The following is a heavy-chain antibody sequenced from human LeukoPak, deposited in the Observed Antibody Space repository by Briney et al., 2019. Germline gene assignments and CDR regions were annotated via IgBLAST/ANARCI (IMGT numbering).Heavy chain of an antibody. D-gene: IGHD2-2*01. Sequence: SSETLSLTCTVSGGSINGYYWSWIRQPPGKGLEWIGSIYSSGSTNYNPSLRSRVTISVDTSKNQFSLKLSSVTAADTAVYYCARVSTWDVVPAALRVGYAFDIWGQGTMVTVSS. V-gene: IGHV4-59*08. CDR3: ARVSTWDVVPAALRVGYAFDI. J-gene: IGHJ3*02. CDR1: GGSINGYY. CDR2: IYSSGST.